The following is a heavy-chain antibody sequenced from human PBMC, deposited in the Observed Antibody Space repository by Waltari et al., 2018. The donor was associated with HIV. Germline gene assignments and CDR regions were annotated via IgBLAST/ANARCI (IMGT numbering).Heavy chain of an antibody. J-gene: IGHJ4*02. D-gene: IGHD1-26*01. CDR2: IAAGDGSA. Sequence: EMKKPGASVRLSCRASGFLLADHYFHWGRQGRRQTLDWVGIIAAGDGSASYAKKFQARATLTRDLFTGTVYLDLMSLKSDDTAVYFCARAGLGGLIQDFDIWGQGTQLIVSS. CDR3: ARAGLGGLIQDFDI. V-gene: IGHV1-46*01. CDR1: GFLLADHY.